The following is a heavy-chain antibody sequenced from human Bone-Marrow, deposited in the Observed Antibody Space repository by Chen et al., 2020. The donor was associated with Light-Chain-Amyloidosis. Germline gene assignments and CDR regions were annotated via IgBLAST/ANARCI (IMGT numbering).Heavy chain of an antibody. V-gene: IGHV3-30*18. D-gene: IGHD1-7*01. CDR2: ISFDGTNK. Sequence: QVQLVESGGGVVQPGRSLRLSCAASGFPFSNYGMHWVRQAPGRGLEWVAIISFDGTNKYYRDSVKGRFTISRDNSKNSLYLQMNSLRAEDTALYYCAKDIDWNWNSGIDSWGQGTLVTVSS. CDR3: AKDIDWNWNSGIDS. J-gene: IGHJ4*02. CDR1: GFPFSNYG.